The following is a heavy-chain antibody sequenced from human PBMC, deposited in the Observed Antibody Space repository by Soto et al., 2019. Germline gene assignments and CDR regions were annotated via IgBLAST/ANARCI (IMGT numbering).Heavy chain of an antibody. Sequence: QVQLVQSGAEVKKPGSSVKVSCKASGGTFSRYTLSWVRQAPGQGLEWMGRIIPIMGIANYAQKFQGRVTITADKXXSTAYMELSSLKSEDTAVYYCARDQQGSEHNWFDPWGQGTLVTVSS. CDR1: GGTFSRYT. CDR3: ARDQQGSEHNWFDP. V-gene: IGHV1-69*04. J-gene: IGHJ5*02. D-gene: IGHD6-13*01. CDR2: IIPIMGIA.